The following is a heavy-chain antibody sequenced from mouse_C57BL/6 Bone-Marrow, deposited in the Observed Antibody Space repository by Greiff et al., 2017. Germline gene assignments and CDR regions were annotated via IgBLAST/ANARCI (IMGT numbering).Heavy chain of an antibody. CDR1: GFNIKDDY. V-gene: IGHV14-4*01. J-gene: IGHJ4*01. CDR2: IDPENGDT. Sequence: VQLQQSGAELVRPGASVKLSCTASGFNIKDDYMHWVKQRPEQGLEWIGWIDPENGDTEYASKLQGKATITADTSSNTAYLQLSSLTSEDTAVYYCTTKPYYAMDYWGQGTSVTVSS. CDR3: TTKPYYAMDY.